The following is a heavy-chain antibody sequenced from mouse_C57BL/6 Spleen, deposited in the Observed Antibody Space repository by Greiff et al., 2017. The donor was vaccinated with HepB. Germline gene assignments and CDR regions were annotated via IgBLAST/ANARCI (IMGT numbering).Heavy chain of an antibody. CDR1: GYTFTSHW. J-gene: IGHJ3*01. D-gene: IGHD2-4*01. Sequence: VQLQQSGPELVRPGASVKISCKAPGYTFTSHWMQWVRQRPGQGLEWIGEIFPGSGSTYYNEKFKGKATLTVDTSSSTAYMQLSSLTSEDSAVYVWARDDYDGAWFAYWGQGTLVTVSA. V-gene: IGHV1-56*01. CDR3: ARDDYDGAWFAY. CDR2: IFPGSGST.